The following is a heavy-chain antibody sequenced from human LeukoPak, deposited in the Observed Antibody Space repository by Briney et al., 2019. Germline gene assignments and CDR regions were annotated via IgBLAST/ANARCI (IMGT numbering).Heavy chain of an antibody. CDR2: MNPNSGNT. CDR1: GYTVTSYD. V-gene: IGHV1-8*02. D-gene: IGHD5-24*01. J-gene: IGHJ4*02. CDR3: ARVRRGVEMATGDFDY. Sequence: VASVKVSCKASGYTVTSYDINWVRQATGQGLEWMGWMNPNSGNTGYAQKFQGRVTMTRNTPKSTAYLEVSSLRSEDTAVYYCARVRRGVEMATGDFDYWGQGTLVTVSS.